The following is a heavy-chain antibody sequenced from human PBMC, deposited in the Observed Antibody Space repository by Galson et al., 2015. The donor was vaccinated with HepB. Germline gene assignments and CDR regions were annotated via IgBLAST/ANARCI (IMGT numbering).Heavy chain of an antibody. J-gene: IGHJ4*02. V-gene: IGHV5-51*01. CDR2: VYPGAPDT. D-gene: IGHD2-21*02. Sequence: QSGAEVKKPGEXXXISCKGSXYSFTXXWIGWVRQMPGKGXXXMGXVYPGAPDTRYSPSFQGQVTISADKSISTAYLQWSSLXASDTAMYYCARLPLAYCGGDCYXGSKPASSYFDYWGQGTXVTVSS. CDR3: ARLPLAYCGGDCYXGSKPASSYFDY. CDR1: XYSFTXXW.